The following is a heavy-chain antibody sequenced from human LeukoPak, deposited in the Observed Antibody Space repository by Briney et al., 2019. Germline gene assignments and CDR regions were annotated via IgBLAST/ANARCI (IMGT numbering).Heavy chain of an antibody. CDR3: AKEPSVGGVDY. CDR2: ISWNSGSV. Sequence: WVRQAPGKGLEWVSGISWNSGSVGYADSVKGRFTISRDNAKNSLYLQMNSLRAEDTALYYCAKEPSVGGVDYWGQGTLVTVSS. D-gene: IGHD2-21*01. V-gene: IGHV3-9*01. J-gene: IGHJ4*02.